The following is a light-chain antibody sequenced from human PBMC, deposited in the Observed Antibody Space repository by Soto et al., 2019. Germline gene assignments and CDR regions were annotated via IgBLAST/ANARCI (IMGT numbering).Light chain of an antibody. V-gene: IGKV1-39*01. J-gene: IGKJ1*01. CDR2: AAS. Sequence: DIQMTQSPSSLSASVGDRVTITCRASQSISSYLNWYQQKPEKAPKLLIYAASSLQSGVPSRFSGSGSGTDFTLTISSLQPEDFATYYCQQSYSTPTFGQGTKVEIK. CDR3: QQSYSTPT. CDR1: QSISSY.